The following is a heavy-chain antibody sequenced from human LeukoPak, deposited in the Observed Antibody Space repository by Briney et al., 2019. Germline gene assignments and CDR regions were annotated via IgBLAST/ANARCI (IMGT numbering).Heavy chain of an antibody. D-gene: IGHD2-8*02. V-gene: IGHV4-34*01. CDR2: INHSGST. CDR3: ARGEGTGDIDY. J-gene: IGHJ4*02. Sequence: PSETLSLTCAVYGGSFSGYYWSWIRQPPGKGLEWIGEINHSGSTNYNPSLKSRVTISVDTSKNQFSLKLSSVTAADTAVYYCARGEGTGDIDYWAREPWSPSPQ. CDR1: GGSFSGYY.